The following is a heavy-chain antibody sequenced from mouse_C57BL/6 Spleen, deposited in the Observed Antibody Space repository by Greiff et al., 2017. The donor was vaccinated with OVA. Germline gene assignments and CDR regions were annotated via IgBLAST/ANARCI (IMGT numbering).Heavy chain of an antibody. V-gene: IGHV1-82*01. D-gene: IGHD1-3*01. CDR1: GYAFSSSW. Sequence: QVQLKESGPELVKPGASVKISCKASGYAFSSSWMNWVKQRPGKGLEWIGRIYPGDGDTNYNGKFKGKATLTADKSSSTAYMQLSSLTSEDSAVYFCARSDPLVGFAYWGQGTLVTVSA. CDR3: ARSDPLVGFAY. CDR2: IYPGDGDT. J-gene: IGHJ3*01.